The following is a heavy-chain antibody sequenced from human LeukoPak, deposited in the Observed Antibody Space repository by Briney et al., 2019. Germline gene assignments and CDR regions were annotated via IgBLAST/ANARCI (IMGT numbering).Heavy chain of an antibody. Sequence: GGTLRLSCAASGFTFSDYNMNWVRQAPGKGLEGVSYITNGGSTIHHADSVKGRFTISRDNAKKTLYLQMNSLRAEDTAVYFCAKECTIFGVVNWFDPWGQGTLVTVSS. CDR1: GFTFSDYN. CDR2: ITNGGSTI. V-gene: IGHV3-11*01. D-gene: IGHD3-3*01. J-gene: IGHJ5*02. CDR3: AKECTIFGVVNWFDP.